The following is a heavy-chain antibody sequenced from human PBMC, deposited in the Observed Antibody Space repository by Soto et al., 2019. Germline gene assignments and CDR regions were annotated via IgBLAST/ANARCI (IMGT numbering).Heavy chain of an antibody. D-gene: IGHD6-19*01. CDR2: IYYSGST. CDR1: GGYVSSGSYY. Sequence: QVQLQESGPGLVKPSETLSLTYTVSGGYVSSGSYYWSWIRQPPGKGLAWIGYIYYSGSTNYNPSLKSRVTISDDTSKNQFSLKLSSVTAADTPVYYCARGIEGWYQGRYYDGMDVWGQGTTVTVSS. CDR3: ARGIEGWYQGRYYDGMDV. J-gene: IGHJ6*02. V-gene: IGHV4-61*01.